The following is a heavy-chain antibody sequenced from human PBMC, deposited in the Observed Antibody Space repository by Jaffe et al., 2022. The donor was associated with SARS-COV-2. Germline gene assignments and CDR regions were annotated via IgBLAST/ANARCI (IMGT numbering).Heavy chain of an antibody. CDR1: GFTFSSYA. D-gene: IGHD6-13*01. V-gene: IGHV3-23*01. J-gene: IGHJ6*02. CDR2: ISGSGGST. Sequence: EVQLLESGGGLVQPGGSLRLSCAASGFTFSSYAMSWVRQAPGKGLEWVSAISGSGGSTYYADSVKGRFTISRDNSKNTLYLQMNSLRAEDTAVYYCAKSVAAGTAGYYYGMDVWGQGTTVTVSS. CDR3: AKSVAAGTAGYYYGMDV.